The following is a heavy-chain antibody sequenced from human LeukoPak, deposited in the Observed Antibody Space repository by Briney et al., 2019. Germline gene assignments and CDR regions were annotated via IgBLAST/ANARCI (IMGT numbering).Heavy chain of an antibody. CDR1: GFTFSCYS. V-gene: IGHV3-21*01. CDR2: ISSSSSYI. J-gene: IGHJ6*03. CDR3: ARVTHNIPDYYYMDV. Sequence: GGSLRLSCAASGFTFSCYSMNWVRQAPGKGLEWVSSISSSSSYIYYADSVKGRFTISRDNAKNSLYLQMNSLRAEDTAVYYCARVTHNIPDYYYMDVWGKGTTVTISS. D-gene: IGHD1-1*01.